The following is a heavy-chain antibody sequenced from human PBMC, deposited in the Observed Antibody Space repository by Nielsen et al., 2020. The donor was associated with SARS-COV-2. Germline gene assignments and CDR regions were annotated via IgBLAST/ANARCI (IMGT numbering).Heavy chain of an antibody. J-gene: IGHJ2*01. V-gene: IGHV4-30-4*01. CDR2: IYHSGST. CDR1: GDSISSGDYY. D-gene: IGHD5-12*01. CDR3: ARVDSGYDYFGWYFDL. Sequence: SETLSLTCTVSGDSISSGDYYWSWIRQPPGKGLEWITYIYHSGSTYYNPSLKSRVSISVDTSKNQFSLKLSSVTAADTAVYYCARVDSGYDYFGWYFDLWGRGTLVTVSS.